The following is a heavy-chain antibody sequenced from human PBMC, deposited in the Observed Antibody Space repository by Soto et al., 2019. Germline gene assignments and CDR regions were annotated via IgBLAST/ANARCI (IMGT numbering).Heavy chain of an antibody. CDR3: ARFDYGDYFYYYYGMDV. Sequence: SETLSLTCAVAGGSISSSNWWSWVRQPPGKGLEWIGEIYHSGSTNYNPSLKSRVTISVDKSKNQFSLKLSSVTAADTAVYYCARFDYGDYFYYYYGMDVWGQGTTVTVSS. J-gene: IGHJ6*02. V-gene: IGHV4-4*02. CDR2: IYHSGST. CDR1: GGSISSSNW. D-gene: IGHD4-17*01.